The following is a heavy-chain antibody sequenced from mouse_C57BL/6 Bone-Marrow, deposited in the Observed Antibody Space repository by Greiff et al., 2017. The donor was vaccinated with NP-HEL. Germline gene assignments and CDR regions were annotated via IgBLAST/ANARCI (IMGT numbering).Heavy chain of an antibody. CDR1: GYTFTTYP. CDR3: ARGIYYGYDGGYFDV. J-gene: IGHJ1*03. V-gene: IGHV1-47*01. Sequence: VMLVESGAELVKPGASVKMSCKASGYTFTTYPIEWMKQNHGKSLEWIGNFHPYNDDTKYNEKFKGKATLTVEKSSSTVYLELSRLTSDDSAVYYCARGIYYGYDGGYFDVWGTGTTVTVSS. CDR2: FHPYNDDT. D-gene: IGHD2-2*01.